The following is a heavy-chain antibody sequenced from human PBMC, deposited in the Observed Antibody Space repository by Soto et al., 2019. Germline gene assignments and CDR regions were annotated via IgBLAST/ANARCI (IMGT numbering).Heavy chain of an antibody. Sequence: SETLSLTCTVCGGSISSSSYYWGWIRQPPGKGLEWIGYIYYSGSTNYNPSLKSRVTISVDTSKNQFSLKLSSVTAADTAVYYCARAPRGNYGYPSYFDYWGQGTLVTVSS. J-gene: IGHJ4*02. D-gene: IGHD3-10*01. CDR2: IYYSGST. CDR3: ARAPRGNYGYPSYFDY. V-gene: IGHV4-61*05. CDR1: GGSISSSSYY.